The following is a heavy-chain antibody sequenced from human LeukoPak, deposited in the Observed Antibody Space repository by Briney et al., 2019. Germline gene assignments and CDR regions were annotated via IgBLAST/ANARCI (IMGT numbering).Heavy chain of an antibody. J-gene: IGHJ4*02. CDR1: NASISSYY. D-gene: IGHD2-21*02. CDR2: ISNSGRT. CDR3: ARHWGSCRGGDCYTFDC. Sequence: SETLSLTCSVSNASISSYYWSWIRQSPGKGLEWIGYISNSGRTNYNPSLKSRVTISVDTSKNQFSLKLSSVTAADTAVYYCARHWGSCRGGDCYTFDCWGQGTLVTVSS. V-gene: IGHV4-59*08.